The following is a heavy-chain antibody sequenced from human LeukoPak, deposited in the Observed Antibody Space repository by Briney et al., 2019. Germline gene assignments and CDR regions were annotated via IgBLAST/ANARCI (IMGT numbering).Heavy chain of an antibody. J-gene: IGHJ5*02. CDR2: IYPGDSDT. Sequence: GESLKISCKASGYSFNNYWIGWVRQMPGKGLEWMGIIYPGDSDTRYSPSFQGQVTISADKSITTAYLQWSSLKASDTAMYYCARRGTADRWFDPWGQGTLVTVSS. D-gene: IGHD7-27*01. V-gene: IGHV5-51*01. CDR1: GYSFNNYW. CDR3: ARRGTADRWFDP.